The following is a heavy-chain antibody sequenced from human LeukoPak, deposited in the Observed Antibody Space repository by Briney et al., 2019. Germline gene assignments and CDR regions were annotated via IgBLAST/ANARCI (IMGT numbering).Heavy chain of an antibody. D-gene: IGHD6-19*01. CDR2: IYYSGST. V-gene: IGHV4-59*01. CDR1: GGSISSYY. J-gene: IGHJ5*02. CDR3: AAVAGTSWFDP. Sequence: SETLSLTCTVSGGSISSYYWSWIRQPPGKGLEWIGYIYYSGSTNYNPSLKSRVTISVDTSKNQFSLKLSSVTAADTAVYYCAAVAGTSWFDPWGQGTLVTVSS.